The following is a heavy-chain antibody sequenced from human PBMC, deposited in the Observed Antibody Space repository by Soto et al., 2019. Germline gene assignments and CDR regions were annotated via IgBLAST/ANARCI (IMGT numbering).Heavy chain of an antibody. D-gene: IGHD1-26*01. CDR2: INSDGSST. CDR3: ATGRIVGATFDI. Sequence: GGSLRLSCAASGFTFSSYWMHWVRQAPGKGLVWVSRINSDGSSTSYADSVKGRFTISRDNAKNTLYLQMNRLRAEDTAVYYCATGRIVGATFDIWGQGTMVTVSS. V-gene: IGHV3-74*01. J-gene: IGHJ3*02. CDR1: GFTFSSYW.